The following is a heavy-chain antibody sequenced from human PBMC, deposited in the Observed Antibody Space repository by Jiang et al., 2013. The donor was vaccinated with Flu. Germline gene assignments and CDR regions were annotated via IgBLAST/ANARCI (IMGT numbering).Heavy chain of an antibody. Sequence: WSWVRQAPGRGWSGLGKSIIAGPPTYNPSLKSRVTISVDKSKNQFSLKLGSVTAADTAVYYCARLKDYLYNVDTAMVLDCSGGSCYSGGRYYYMDVWGKGTTVTVSS. D-gene: IGHD2-15*01. V-gene: IGHV4-4*02. CDR3: ARLKDYLYNVDTAMVLDCSGGSCYSGGRYYYMDV. CDR2: SIIAGPP. J-gene: IGHJ6*03.